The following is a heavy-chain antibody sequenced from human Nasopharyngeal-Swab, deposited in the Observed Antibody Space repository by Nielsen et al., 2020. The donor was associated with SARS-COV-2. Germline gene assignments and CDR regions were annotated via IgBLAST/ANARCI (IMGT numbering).Heavy chain of an antibody. J-gene: IGHJ4*02. CDR3: ARGGYSSGWVVY. D-gene: IGHD6-19*01. CDR1: GYSISGGYY. Sequence: SETLSLTCTVSGYSISGGYYWGWIRQPPGKGLEWIGSIYHSGSTYYNPSLKSRVTISVDTSKNQFSLKLSSVTAADTAVYYCARGGYSSGWVVYWDQGTLVTVSS. V-gene: IGHV4-38-2*02. CDR2: IYHSGST.